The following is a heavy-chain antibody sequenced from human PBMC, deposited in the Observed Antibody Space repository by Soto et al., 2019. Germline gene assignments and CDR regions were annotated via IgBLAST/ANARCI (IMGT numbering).Heavy chain of an antibody. Sequence: EVHLVESGGGLVQPGGSLRLSCAASGFTLSGRSMHWVRQAPGKGLVYVSGIDSSGTDSSYADSVKGRFTSSRDNAKNMLFLQMNSLRVEDTAVYYCARGWFGPDVWGKGTTVTVSS. J-gene: IGHJ6*04. V-gene: IGHV3-74*01. CDR3: ARGWFGPDV. CDR1: GFTLSGRS. CDR2: IDSSGTDS. D-gene: IGHD3-10*01.